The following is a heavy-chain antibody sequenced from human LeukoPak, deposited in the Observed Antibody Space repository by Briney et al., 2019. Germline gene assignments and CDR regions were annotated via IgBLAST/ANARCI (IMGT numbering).Heavy chain of an antibody. CDR1: GFTFSSYW. J-gene: IGHJ4*02. Sequence: GGSLKLSCTASGFTFSSYWMSWVRQAPGKGLEWLANIKQDGSEKYYVDSVKGRCTISRDNAKNSLYLQMNSLRAEDTAVYYCAKAASYYNPLWRFDYWGQGTLVTVSS. CDR3: AKAASYYNPLWRFDY. CDR2: IKQDGSEK. D-gene: IGHD3-10*01. V-gene: IGHV3-7*01.